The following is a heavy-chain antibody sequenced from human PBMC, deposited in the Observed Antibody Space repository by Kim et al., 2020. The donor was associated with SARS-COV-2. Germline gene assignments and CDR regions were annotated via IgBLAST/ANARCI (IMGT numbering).Heavy chain of an antibody. Sequence: LKSRVTISVDTSKNQFSLKLSAVTAAGTAVYYCARGPIVVVPAATPVFDYWGQGTLVTVSS. D-gene: IGHD2-2*01. CDR3: ARGPIVVVPAATPVFDY. V-gene: IGHV4-34*01. J-gene: IGHJ4*02.